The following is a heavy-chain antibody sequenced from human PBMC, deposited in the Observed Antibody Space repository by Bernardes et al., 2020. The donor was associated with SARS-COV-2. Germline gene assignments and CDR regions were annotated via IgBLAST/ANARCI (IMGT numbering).Heavy chain of an antibody. D-gene: IGHD1-20*01. J-gene: IGHJ4*02. CDR2: ISGGGDTA. CDR1: GFTFSSYV. V-gene: IGHV3-64D*06. Sequence: GGSLRLSCSASGFTFSSYVMYWLRQGPGKGLEFVSSISGGGDTAYYADSVKGRFTVSRDNSKNTLYLQMSSLRAADTAVYYCVKVIYKTVSITSASIFDCWGQGTLVTVSS. CDR3: VKVIYKTVSITSASIFDC.